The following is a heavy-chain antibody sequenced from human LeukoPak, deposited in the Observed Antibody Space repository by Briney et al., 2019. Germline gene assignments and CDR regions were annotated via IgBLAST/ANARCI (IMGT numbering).Heavy chain of an antibody. D-gene: IGHD3-9*01. Sequence: ASVKVSCKASGYTFTGYYMHWVQQASGQGLEWMGWINPNSGGTNYAQKFQGRVTMTRDTSISTAYMELSRLRSDDTAVYYCARDHYDILTAGWFDPWGQGTLVTVSS. CDR1: GYTFTGYY. V-gene: IGHV1-2*02. CDR3: ARDHYDILTAGWFDP. J-gene: IGHJ5*02. CDR2: INPNSGGT.